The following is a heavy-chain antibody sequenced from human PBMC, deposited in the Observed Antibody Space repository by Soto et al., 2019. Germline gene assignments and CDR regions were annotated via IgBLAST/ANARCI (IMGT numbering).Heavy chain of an antibody. Sequence: ASVKVSCKASGYTFTSYGISWVRQAPGQGLEGMGWISAYNGNTNYAQKLQGRVTMTTDTSTSTAYMELRSLRSADTAVYYCAREHEQLVPGSVKYNWFDPWGQGTLVTVSS. J-gene: IGHJ5*02. D-gene: IGHD6-6*01. CDR1: GYTFTSYG. CDR2: ISAYNGNT. CDR3: AREHEQLVPGSVKYNWFDP. V-gene: IGHV1-18*01.